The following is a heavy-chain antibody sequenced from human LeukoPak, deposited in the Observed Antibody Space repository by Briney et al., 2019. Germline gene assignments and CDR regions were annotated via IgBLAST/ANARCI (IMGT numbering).Heavy chain of an antibody. J-gene: IGHJ6*02. Sequence: GGSLRLSCSASGFSFSSYFMTWARQPPGKGLEWVSVISDRGDEIHYADSVKGRFTISRDNAKNSLYLQMNSLRAEDTAVYYCARALPDSSGPPDVSGQGTTVTVSS. V-gene: IGHV3-21*04. CDR3: ARALPDSSGPPDV. CDR2: ISDRGDEI. D-gene: IGHD3-22*01. CDR1: GFSFSSYF.